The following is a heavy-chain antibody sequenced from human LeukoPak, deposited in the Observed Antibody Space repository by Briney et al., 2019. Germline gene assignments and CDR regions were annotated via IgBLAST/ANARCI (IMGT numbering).Heavy chain of an antibody. V-gene: IGHV3-23*01. D-gene: IGHD6-13*01. CDR2: ISGSGGST. J-gene: IGHJ3*02. Sequence: GGSLRLSCAASGFTFSGSAMHWVRQAPGKGLEWVSAISGSGGSTYYADSVKGRFTISRDNSKNTLYLQMNSLRAEDTAVYYCAKGSGSSWPLDAFDIWGQGTMVTVSS. CDR3: AKGSGSSWPLDAFDI. CDR1: GFTFSGSA.